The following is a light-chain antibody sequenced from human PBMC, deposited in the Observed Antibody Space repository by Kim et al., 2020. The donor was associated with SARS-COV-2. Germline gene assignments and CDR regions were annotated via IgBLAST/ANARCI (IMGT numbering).Light chain of an antibody. Sequence: NFMLTQPHSVSESPGKTVTISCTRSTGSIVGDYVQWYQQRPGSSPTSVIYENNQRAPGVPDRFSGSIDSSSNSASLTISGLKTEDEADYYCQSYDSDNWVFGGGTKLTVL. J-gene: IGLJ3*02. CDR3: QSYDSDNWV. CDR1: TGSIVGDY. CDR2: ENN. V-gene: IGLV6-57*01.